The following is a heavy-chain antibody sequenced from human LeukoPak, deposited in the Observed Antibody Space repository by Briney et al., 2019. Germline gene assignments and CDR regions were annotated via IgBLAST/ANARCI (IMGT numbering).Heavy chain of an antibody. J-gene: IGHJ6*03. V-gene: IGHV4-39*01. CDR1: GGSISSYY. Sequence: SETLSLTCSVSGGSISSYYWGWIRQPPGKGLEWIGSIYYSGSTYYNPSLKSRVTISVDTSKNQFSLKLSSVTAADTAVYYCARPRLGPAAIRGGDYYYYMDVWGKGTTVTVSS. CDR3: ARPRLGPAAIRGGDYYYYMDV. CDR2: IYYSGST. D-gene: IGHD2-2*02.